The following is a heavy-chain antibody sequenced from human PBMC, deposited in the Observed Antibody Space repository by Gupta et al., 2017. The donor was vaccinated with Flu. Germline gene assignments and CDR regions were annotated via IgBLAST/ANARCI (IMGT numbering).Heavy chain of an antibody. J-gene: IGHJ4*02. CDR2: LDYNGRT. CDR3: ASSGSYDVFDT. V-gene: IGHV4-39*01. Sequence: GWVRQTQGKGLEWVLSLDYNGRTYRNPSLNSRVTMSVDPAKKQFSLKLTGVTASDTAVYYCASSGSYDVFDTWGQGIRVTVSS. D-gene: IGHD3-9*01.